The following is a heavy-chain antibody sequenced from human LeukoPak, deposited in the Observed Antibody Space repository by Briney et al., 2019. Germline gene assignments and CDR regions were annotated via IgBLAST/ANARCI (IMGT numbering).Heavy chain of an antibody. CDR2: IYYSGST. D-gene: IGHD6-6*01. CDR1: GGSISSSSYY. V-gene: IGHV4-39*01. Sequence: SETLSLTCTVSGGSISSSSYYWGWIRQPPGKGLEWIGCIYYSGSTYYNPSLKSRVTISVDTSKHQFSLKLSSVTAADTAVYYCARLSIAARPHYFDYWGQGTLVTVSS. CDR3: ARLSIAARPHYFDY. J-gene: IGHJ4*02.